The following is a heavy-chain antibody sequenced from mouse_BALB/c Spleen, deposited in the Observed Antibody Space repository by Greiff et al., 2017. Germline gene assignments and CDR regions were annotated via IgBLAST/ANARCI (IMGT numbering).Heavy chain of an antibody. CDR2: IYPGDGDT. CDR3: AREVRRDWYFDV. CDR1: GYAFSSYW. J-gene: IGHJ1*01. V-gene: IGHV1-80*01. D-gene: IGHD2-14*01. Sequence: QVQLKQSGAELVRPGSSVKISCKASGYAFSSYWMNWVKQRPGQGLEWIGQIYPGDGDTNYNGKFKGKATLTADKSSSTAYMQLSSLTSEDSAVYFCAREVRRDWYFDVWGAGTTVTVSS.